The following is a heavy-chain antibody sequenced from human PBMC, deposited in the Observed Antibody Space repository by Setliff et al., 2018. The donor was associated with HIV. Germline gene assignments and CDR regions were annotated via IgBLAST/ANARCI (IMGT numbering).Heavy chain of an antibody. V-gene: IGHV4-39*01. Sequence: PSETLSLTCTVSSGSVYTASYYWGWVRQPPGKGLEWIGTFYFGRTTYYNPSLESRVTLSVDTSKNQFSLKLSSVTAADTAVYYCARLYGITMIVVVIAGWFDPWGQGTLVTVSS. CDR3: ARLYGITMIVVVIAGWFDP. J-gene: IGHJ5*02. CDR1: SGSVYTASYY. CDR2: FYFGRTT. D-gene: IGHD3-22*01.